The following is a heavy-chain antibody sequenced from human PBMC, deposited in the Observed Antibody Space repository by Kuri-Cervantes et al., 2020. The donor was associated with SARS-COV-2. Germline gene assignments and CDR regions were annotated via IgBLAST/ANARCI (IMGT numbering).Heavy chain of an antibody. V-gene: IGHV1-69*10. CDR3: AADMAYCGGDCYSNYYYYYGMDV. J-gene: IGHJ6*02. CDR2: IIPILGIA. CDR1: GGTFSSYT. D-gene: IGHD2-21*02. Sequence: SVKVSCKASGGTFSSYTISWVRQAPGQGLEWMGGIIPILGIANYAQKFQGRVTITADKSTSTAYVELSSLRSEDTAVYYCAADMAYCGGDCYSNYYYYYGMDVWGQGTTVTVSS.